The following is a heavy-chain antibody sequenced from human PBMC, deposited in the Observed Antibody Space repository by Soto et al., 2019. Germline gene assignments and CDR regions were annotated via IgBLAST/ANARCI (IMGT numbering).Heavy chain of an antibody. CDR1: GFTFTNYA. D-gene: IGHD4-17*01. Sequence: EVQLLESGGGLVQPGGSLRLSCAASGFTFTNYAMSWVRQAPGKGLEWVSAIRSSGSTTWYADSVKGRFTISRDNSKKMLYLQMNSLRVEDTAVYSCAKAYGDYPYWYFDLWGRGTLVTVSS. V-gene: IGHV3-23*01. CDR2: IRSSGSTT. J-gene: IGHJ2*01. CDR3: AKAYGDYPYWYFDL.